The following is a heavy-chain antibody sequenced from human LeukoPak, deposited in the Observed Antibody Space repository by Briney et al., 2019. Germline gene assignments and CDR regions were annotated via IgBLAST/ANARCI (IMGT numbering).Heavy chain of an antibody. CDR2: IIPILGIA. D-gene: IGHD2/OR15-2a*01. J-gene: IGHJ5*02. V-gene: IGHV1-69*04. CDR3: ARDPTEYIGLRNWFDP. CDR1: GGTFSSYA. Sequence: ASVKVSCKASGGTFSSYAISWVRQAPGQGLEWMGRIIPILGIANYAQKFQGRVTITADKSTSTAYMELSSLRSEDTAVYYCARDPTEYIGLRNWFDPWGQGTLVTVSS.